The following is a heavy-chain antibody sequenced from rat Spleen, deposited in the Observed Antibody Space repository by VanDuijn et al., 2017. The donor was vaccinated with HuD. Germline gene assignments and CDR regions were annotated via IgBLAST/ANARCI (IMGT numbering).Heavy chain of an antibody. V-gene: IGHV5S13*01. CDR3: ARLELGWYFDF. CDR2: ISPSGVST. Sequence: EVQLVESGGGLVQPGRSLKLSCVASGFTISDYGMNWIRQAPTKGLEWVASISPSGVSTYYRDSVKGRFIISRDNAKNTQYLQMDSLRSEDTATYYCARLELGWYFDFWGPGTMVTVSS. J-gene: IGHJ1*01. CDR1: GFTISDYG. D-gene: IGHD5-1*01.